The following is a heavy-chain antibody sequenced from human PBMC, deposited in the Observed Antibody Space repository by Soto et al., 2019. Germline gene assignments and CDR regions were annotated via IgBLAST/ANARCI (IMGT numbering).Heavy chain of an antibody. J-gene: IGHJ4*02. CDR1: GGSFSGYY. CDR2: INHSGST. V-gene: IGHV4-34*01. CDR3: ARGPRQIVVVPAVKYFDY. D-gene: IGHD2-2*01. Sequence: SETLSLTCAVYGGSFSGYYWSWIRQPPGKGLEWIGEINHSGSTNYNPSLKSRVTISVDTSKNQFSLKLSSVTAADTAVYYCARGPRQIVVVPAVKYFDYWGQGTLVTVSS.